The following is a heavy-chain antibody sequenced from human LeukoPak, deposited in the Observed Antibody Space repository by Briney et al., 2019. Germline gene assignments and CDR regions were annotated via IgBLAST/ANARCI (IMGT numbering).Heavy chain of an antibody. J-gene: IGHJ6*02. CDR2: TSSSSSYI. CDR1: GXTFSSYS. D-gene: IGHD3-16*01. CDR3: ARSYDLLNYYYGMDV. Sequence: TGGSLRLSCAASGXTFSSYSMNWVRQAPGKGLELVSSTSSSSSYIYYADSLKGRFTISRDNAKNSLYLQMNSLRAEDTAVYYCARSYDLLNYYYGMDVWGQGTTVTVSS. V-gene: IGHV3-21*01.